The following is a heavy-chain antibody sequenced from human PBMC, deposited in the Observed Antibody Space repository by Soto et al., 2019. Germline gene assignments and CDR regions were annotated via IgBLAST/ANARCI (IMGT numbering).Heavy chain of an antibody. J-gene: IGHJ5*02. Sequence: PGESLKISCKGSGYNFDFDRIAWVRQMPGKGLEWMGIIYPHDSDIRYSPSFQGQVTISADKSISTAYLHWNSLKASDTAIYYCARLMVVATPRGWFEPWGQGTLVTAPQ. CDR1: GYNFDFDR. V-gene: IGHV5-51*01. CDR2: IYPHDSDI. CDR3: ARLMVVATPRGWFEP. D-gene: IGHD2-15*01.